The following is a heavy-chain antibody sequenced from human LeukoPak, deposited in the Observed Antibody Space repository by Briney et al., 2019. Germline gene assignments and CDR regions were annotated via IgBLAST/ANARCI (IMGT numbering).Heavy chain of an antibody. CDR1: GYTLTELS. D-gene: IGHD5-24*01. CDR3: ATEIWEDGYNNWFDP. J-gene: IGHJ5*02. Sequence: ASVKVSCKVSGYTLTELSMHWVRQAPGKGLEWMGGFDPEDGETIYAQEFQGRVTMTEDTSTDTAYMELSSLRSEDTAVYYCATEIWEDGYNNWFDPWGQGTLVTVSS. CDR2: FDPEDGET. V-gene: IGHV1-24*01.